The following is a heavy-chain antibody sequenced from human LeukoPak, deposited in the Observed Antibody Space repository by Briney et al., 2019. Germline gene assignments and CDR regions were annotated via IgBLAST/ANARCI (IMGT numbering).Heavy chain of an antibody. Sequence: GRPLRLSCAASGFTFSSYGMHWVRQAPGKGLEWVAVIWYDGSNKYYADSVKGRFTISRDNSKNTLYLQMDSLRDEDTGVYYCAIMHGYYDGSGFWVQWGQGTLVTVSS. J-gene: IGHJ4*02. V-gene: IGHV3-33*01. D-gene: IGHD3-22*01. CDR3: AIMHGYYDGSGFWVQ. CDR1: GFTFSSYG. CDR2: IWYDGSNK.